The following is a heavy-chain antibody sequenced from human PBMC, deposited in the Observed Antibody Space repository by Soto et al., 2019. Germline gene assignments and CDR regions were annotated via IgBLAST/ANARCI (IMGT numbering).Heavy chain of an antibody. V-gene: IGHV3-30-3*01. CDR3: ARGGYSYGLGHYYYGMDV. CDR1: GFTFRSYA. J-gene: IGHJ6*02. D-gene: IGHD5-18*01. CDR2: ISYDGSNK. Sequence: GGSLRLSCAASGFTFRSYAMHWVRQAPGKGLEWVAVISYDGSNKYYADSVKGRFTISRDNSKNTLYLQMNSLRAEDTAVYYCARGGYSYGLGHYYYGMDVWGQGTTVTVSS.